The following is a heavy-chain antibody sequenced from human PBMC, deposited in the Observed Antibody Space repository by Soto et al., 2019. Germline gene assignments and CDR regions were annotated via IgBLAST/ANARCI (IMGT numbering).Heavy chain of an antibody. V-gene: IGHV3-30-3*01. Sequence: GGSLRLSCAASGFTFSSYAMHWVRQAPGKGLEWVAVISYDGSNKYYADSVKGRFTISRDNSKNTLYLQMNSLRAEDTAVYYCARGGGSYPLDYWGQGTLVTVSS. CDR1: GFTFSSYA. J-gene: IGHJ4*02. CDR3: ARGGGSYPLDY. CDR2: ISYDGSNK. D-gene: IGHD1-26*01.